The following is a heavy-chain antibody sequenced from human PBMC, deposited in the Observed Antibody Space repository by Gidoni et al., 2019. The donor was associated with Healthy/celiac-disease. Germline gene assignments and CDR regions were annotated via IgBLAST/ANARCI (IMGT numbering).Heavy chain of an antibody. V-gene: IGHV3-11*01. CDR1: GSTSSDYY. J-gene: IGHJ4*02. CDR2: LSISGNTI. D-gene: IGHD1-26*01. CDR3: VRRLDTGSYFDFDY. Sequence: QVQLVESGGGLVKPGGSPRHPCADSGSTSSDYYMGWIRQAPGQGLAWVSYLSISGNTIDYADSVKGRFTISRDNSKTSLYLQMNSLRAEDAAVYYCVRRLDTGSYFDFDYWGQGTLVTV.